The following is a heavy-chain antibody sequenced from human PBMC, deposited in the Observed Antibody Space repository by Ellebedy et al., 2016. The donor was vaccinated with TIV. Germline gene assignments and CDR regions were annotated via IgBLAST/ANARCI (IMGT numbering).Heavy chain of an antibody. J-gene: IGHJ4*02. CDR3: ARVLPSLFYYDL. CDR2: IYSGGSI. D-gene: IGHD3-16*01. CDR1: GFTVYNNY. Sequence: GGSLRLSCVVSGFTVYNNYMSWVRQAPGKGLEWVSVIYSGGSIYYADSVTGRFTISRDDSKDTLSLQMSSLRAEDTAVYFCARVLPSLFYYDLWGQGTPVTVSS. V-gene: IGHV3-66*01.